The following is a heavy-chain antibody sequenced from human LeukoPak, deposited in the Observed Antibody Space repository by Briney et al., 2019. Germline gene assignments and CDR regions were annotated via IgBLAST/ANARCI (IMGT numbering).Heavy chain of an antibody. V-gene: IGHV3-21*01. CDR3: ARDLRASEGGWFGEPEDV. J-gene: IGHJ6*04. D-gene: IGHD3-10*01. Sequence: GGSLRLSCAASGFTFSSYSMNWVRQAPGKGLEWVSSISSSSSYIYYADSVKGRFTISRDNAKNLLYLQMNSLRAEDTAVYYCARDLRASEGGWFGEPEDVWGKGTTVTVSS. CDR1: GFTFSSYS. CDR2: ISSSSSYI.